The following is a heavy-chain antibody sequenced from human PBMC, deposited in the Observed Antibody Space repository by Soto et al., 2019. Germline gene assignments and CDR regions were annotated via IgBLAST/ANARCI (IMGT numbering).Heavy chain of an antibody. Sequence: SETLSLTCAVYGGSFSGYYWSWIRQPPGKGLEWIGEINHSGSTNYNPSLKSRVTISVDTSKNQFSLKLSSVTAADTAVYYCARGRIVVPAARDLEDIDYWGQGTLVTSPQ. CDR2: INHSGST. V-gene: IGHV4-34*01. CDR1: GGSFSGYY. J-gene: IGHJ4*02. CDR3: ARGRIVVPAARDLEDIDY. D-gene: IGHD2-2*01.